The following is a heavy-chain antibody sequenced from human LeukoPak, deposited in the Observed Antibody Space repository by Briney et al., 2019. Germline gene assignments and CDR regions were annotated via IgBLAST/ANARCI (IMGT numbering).Heavy chain of an antibody. CDR1: GFTFRNYW. Sequence: PGGSLRLSCAASGFTFRNYWMSWVRQAPGKGLEWVANIKQDGSEKYYVDSVKGRFTISRDNAKNSLYLQMNSLRAEDTAVYYCARDGSESSGYYYALWGQGTLVTVSS. D-gene: IGHD3-22*01. CDR2: IKQDGSEK. CDR3: ARDGSESSGYYYAL. J-gene: IGHJ4*02. V-gene: IGHV3-7*01.